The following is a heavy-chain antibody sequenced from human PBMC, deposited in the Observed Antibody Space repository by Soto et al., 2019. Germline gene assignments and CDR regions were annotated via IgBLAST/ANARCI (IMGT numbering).Heavy chain of an antibody. V-gene: IGHV3-30-3*01. CDR2: ISYDGSNK. J-gene: IGHJ6*02. D-gene: IGHD1-1*01. CDR3: AVSWNWNDSPPYYGMDV. CDR1: GFTFSSYA. Sequence: GGSLRLSCAASGFTFSSYAMHWVRQAPGKGLEWVAVISYDGSNKYYADSVKGRFTISRDNSKNTLYLQMNSLRAEDTAVYYCAVSWNWNDSPPYYGMDVWGQGTTVTVSS.